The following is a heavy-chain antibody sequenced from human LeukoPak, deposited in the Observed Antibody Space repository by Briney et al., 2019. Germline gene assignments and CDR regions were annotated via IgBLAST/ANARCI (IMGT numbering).Heavy chain of an antibody. CDR3: ARVVTAHACFDL. CDR1: GGSISSYY. J-gene: IGHJ5*02. CDR2: IYYSGST. V-gene: IGHV4-59*01. D-gene: IGHD2-21*02. Sequence: SETLSLTCTVSGGSISSYYWSWIRQPPGKGLEWIGYIYYSGSTNYNPSLKSRVTISVDTSKNQFSLKLSSVTAADTAVYYCARVVTAHACFDLWGQGTLVTVSS.